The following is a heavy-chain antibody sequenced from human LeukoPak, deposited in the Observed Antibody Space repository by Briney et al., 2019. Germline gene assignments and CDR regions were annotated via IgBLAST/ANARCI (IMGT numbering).Heavy chain of an antibody. CDR3: AREGCSNTSCYADY. D-gene: IGHD2-2*01. CDR2: INPNSGGT. V-gene: IGHV1-2*02. Sequence: AAVKVSCKASGYTFTGYYMHWVRQAPGQGLEWMGWINPNSGGTNYAQKFQGRVTMTRDTSISTAYMELSRLRSDDTAVYYCAREGCSNTSCYADYWGQGTLVTVSS. CDR1: GYTFTGYY. J-gene: IGHJ4*02.